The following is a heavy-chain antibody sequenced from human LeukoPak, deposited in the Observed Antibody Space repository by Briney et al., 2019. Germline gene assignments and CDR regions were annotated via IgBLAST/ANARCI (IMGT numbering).Heavy chain of an antibody. CDR3: AKSSGYYYPFDY. CDR2: ISGSGGST. J-gene: IGHJ4*02. CDR1: GFTFSSYA. D-gene: IGHD3-22*01. Sequence: PGGSLGLSCAASGFTFSSYAMNWVRQAPGKGLEWVSSISGSGGSTYYTDSVKGRFTISRDSSKNTLYLQMNSLRAEDTAVYYCAKSSGYYYPFDYWGQGTLVTVSS. V-gene: IGHV3-23*01.